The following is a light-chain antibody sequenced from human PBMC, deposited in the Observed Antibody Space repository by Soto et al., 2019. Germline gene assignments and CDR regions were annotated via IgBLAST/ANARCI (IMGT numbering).Light chain of an antibody. CDR3: KQSKSFPLT. CDR2: AAS. J-gene: IGKJ4*01. V-gene: IGKV1-12*01. Sequence: DIQMTQSPSSLSASVGDRVTITCRASQDITNWLAWYQQRPGKAPKLLIYAASSLQSGVPSRFRGSASATDFSLTISSLQPEESATYYCKQSKSFPLTFGGGTKVEIK. CDR1: QDITNW.